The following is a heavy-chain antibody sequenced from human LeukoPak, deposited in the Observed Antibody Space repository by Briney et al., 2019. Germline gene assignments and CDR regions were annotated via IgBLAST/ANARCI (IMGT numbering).Heavy chain of an antibody. V-gene: IGHV4-4*02. CDR1: GFSVTNNY. CDR2: VHLDGRT. CDR3: AREGGFYRPLDY. Sequence: PGGSLRLSCAVSGFSVTNNYMSWVRQAPGKGLEWIGEVHLDGRTNYNPSLKSRLIMSVDLPENHISLKLTSVTAADTAVYYCAREGGFYRPLDYSGQGTLVTVSS. D-gene: IGHD3-3*01. J-gene: IGHJ4*02.